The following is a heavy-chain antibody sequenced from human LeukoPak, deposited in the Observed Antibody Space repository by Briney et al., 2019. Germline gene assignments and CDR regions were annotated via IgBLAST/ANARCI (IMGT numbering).Heavy chain of an antibody. J-gene: IGHJ3*02. D-gene: IGHD1-1*01. CDR3: ARDLTNIHTTGSTYDAIDI. Sequence: GRSLRLSCAASGFTFSNYAMHWVRQAPGKGLEWVAVISYDGSDKTYADSVKGRFTISRDNSKNTLFLQMNSLRAEDTAVYYCARDLTNIHTTGSTYDAIDIWGQGTMVTVSS. CDR2: ISYDGSDK. CDR1: GFTFSNYA. V-gene: IGHV3-30*04.